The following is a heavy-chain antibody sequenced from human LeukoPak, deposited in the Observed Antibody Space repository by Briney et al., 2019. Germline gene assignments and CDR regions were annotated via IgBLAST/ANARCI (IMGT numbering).Heavy chain of an antibody. D-gene: IGHD5-12*01. Sequence: GGTLRLSCAASGFTFSSYGMSWVRQAPGKGLEWVSAISGSGGSTYYADSVKGRFTISRDNSKNTLYLQMNSLRAEDTAVYYCAREREWLRLLDYWGQGTLVTVSS. J-gene: IGHJ4*02. V-gene: IGHV3-23*01. CDR2: ISGSGGST. CDR1: GFTFSSYG. CDR3: AREREWLRLLDY.